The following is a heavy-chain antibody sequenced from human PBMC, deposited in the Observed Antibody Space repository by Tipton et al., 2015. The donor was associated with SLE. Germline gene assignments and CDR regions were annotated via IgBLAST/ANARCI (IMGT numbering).Heavy chain of an antibody. CDR3: TKEAYYGGDCSYHYYYMDV. J-gene: IGHJ6*03. V-gene: IGHV3-49*03. Sequence: SLRLSCTASGFTFADYALSWFRQAPGKGLEWVGFIRSKAYGATTEYAASVKGRFTLSRDDSKSIAYLQMNSLKTEDTAVYYCTKEAYYGGDCSYHYYYMDVWGKGTTVTVSS. CDR2: IRSKAYGATT. D-gene: IGHD2-21*01. CDR1: GFTFADYA.